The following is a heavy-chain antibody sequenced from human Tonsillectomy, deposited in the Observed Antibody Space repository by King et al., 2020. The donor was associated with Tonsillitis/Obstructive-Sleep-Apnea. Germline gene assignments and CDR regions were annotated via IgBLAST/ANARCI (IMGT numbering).Heavy chain of an antibody. CDR2: ISWDGGST. CDR1: GFTFDDYT. Sequence: VQLVESGGVVVQPRGSLRLSCAASGFTFDDYTMHWVRQAPGKGLEWVSLISWDGGSTYYAVSVKGRFTISRDNSKNSLYLQMNSLRTEDTALYYCAKDLGYCSSTSCYTFDYWGQGTLVTVSS. CDR3: AKDLGYCSSTSCYTFDY. J-gene: IGHJ4*02. D-gene: IGHD2-2*02. V-gene: IGHV3-43*01.